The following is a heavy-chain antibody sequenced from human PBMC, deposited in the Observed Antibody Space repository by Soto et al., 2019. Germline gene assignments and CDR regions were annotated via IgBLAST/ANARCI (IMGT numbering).Heavy chain of an antibody. CDR3: ARSDYDSSAYFGQTGTFEY. Sequence: PSETLSLTCTVSGGSISSGGYYWSWIRQHPGKGLEWIGYIYYSGSTNYNPSLKSRVTISVDTSKNQFSLKLSSVTAADTAVYYCARSDYDSSAYFGQTGTFEYWGQGTLVTVSS. D-gene: IGHD3-22*01. CDR2: IYYSGST. J-gene: IGHJ4*02. CDR1: GGSISSGGYY. V-gene: IGHV4-61*08.